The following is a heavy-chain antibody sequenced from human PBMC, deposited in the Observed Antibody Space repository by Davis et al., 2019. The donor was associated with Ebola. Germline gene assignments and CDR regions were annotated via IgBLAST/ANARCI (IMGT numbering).Heavy chain of an antibody. CDR1: GFTFSSLA. Sequence: GGSLRLSCSASGFTFSSLAMHWVRQAPGKGPESVSAISSNGGGAFYADSVKGRFTISRDNSKNTLYLQMNSLRPEDTAVYYCVKDANMAGRPERGDWYFDVWGRGTLVTVSS. D-gene: IGHD6-6*01. V-gene: IGHV3-64D*08. CDR3: VKDANMAGRPERGDWYFDV. J-gene: IGHJ2*01. CDR2: ISSNGGGA.